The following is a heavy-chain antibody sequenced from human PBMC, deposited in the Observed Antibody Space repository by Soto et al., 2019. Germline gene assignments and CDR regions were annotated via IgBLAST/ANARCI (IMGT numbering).Heavy chain of an antibody. D-gene: IGHD3-10*01. CDR2: ISSSSGYI. CDR1: GFTFSSYS. V-gene: IGHV3-21*01. Sequence: PGGSLRLSCAASGFTFSSYSMNWFRQAPGKGLEWVSFISSSSGYIHYADSVKGRFTISRDNAKNSLYLQMNSLRAEDSAVYFCARVRTEFSYGAFDIWGQGTMVTVSS. CDR3: ARVRTEFSYGAFDI. J-gene: IGHJ3*02.